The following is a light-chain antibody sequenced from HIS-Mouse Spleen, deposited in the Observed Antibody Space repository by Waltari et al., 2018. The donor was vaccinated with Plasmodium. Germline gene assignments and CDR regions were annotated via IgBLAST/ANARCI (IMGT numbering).Light chain of an antibody. Sequence: DIVLTHSPDCPSVTPKEKVHITCRASQSIGSSLHWYQQKPGQSPKLLSKYASQSFSGVPSRFSGSGSGTDFTLTINSLEAEDAATYYCHQSSSLPTFGQGTKVEIK. CDR2: YAS. CDR3: HQSSSLPT. J-gene: IGKJ1*01. V-gene: IGKV6-21*01. CDR1: QSIGSS.